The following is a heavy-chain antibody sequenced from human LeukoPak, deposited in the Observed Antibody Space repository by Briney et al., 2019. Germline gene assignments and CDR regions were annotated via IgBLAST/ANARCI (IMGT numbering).Heavy chain of an antibody. D-gene: IGHD1-26*01. CDR2: ISGSGHTT. CDR1: GXIFRSYD. Sequence: PGGSLRLSCAASGXIFRSYDMSWVRQAPGKGLEWVSGISGSGHTTYYADSVKGRFTISRDNSKNTLYLQMNSLRAEDTAVYYCAKDFVGATATRKYYFDYWGQGTLVTVSS. CDR3: AKDFVGATATRKYYFDY. V-gene: IGHV3-23*01. J-gene: IGHJ4*02.